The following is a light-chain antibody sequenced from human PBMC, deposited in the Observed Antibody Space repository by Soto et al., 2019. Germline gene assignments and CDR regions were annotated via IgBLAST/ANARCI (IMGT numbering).Light chain of an antibody. CDR3: QERSSWR. CDR1: QSVYSY. Sequence: EIVLTQSPATLSLSPGERVTLSCRASQSVYSYLAWYQQKPGQAPRLLSHAASNRATGIPARFSGSGSGTDFTLTIISLEPEDFAFYYCQERSSWRFGGGTKVEIK. CDR2: AAS. J-gene: IGKJ4*01. V-gene: IGKV3-11*01.